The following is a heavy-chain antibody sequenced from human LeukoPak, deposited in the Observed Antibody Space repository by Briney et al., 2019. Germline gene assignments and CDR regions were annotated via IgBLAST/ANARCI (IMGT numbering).Heavy chain of an antibody. J-gene: IGHJ5*02. CDR3: AKDSDYYSSGWGEPNWFDP. D-gene: IGHD6-19*01. CDR2: ISYDGSNK. CDR1: GFTFSSYG. V-gene: IGHV3-30*18. Sequence: PGRSLRLSCAASGFTFSSYGMHWVRQAPGKGLEWVAVISYDGSNKYYADSVKGRFTISRGNSKNTLYLQMNSLRAEDTAVCYCAKDSDYYSSGWGEPNWFDPWGQGTLVTVSS.